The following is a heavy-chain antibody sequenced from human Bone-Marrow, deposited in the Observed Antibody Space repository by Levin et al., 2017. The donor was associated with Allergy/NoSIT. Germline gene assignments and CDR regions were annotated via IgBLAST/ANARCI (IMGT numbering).Heavy chain of an antibody. CDR2: IWYDGSNK. CDR1: GFTFSSYG. CDR3: ARDSSITIFGVEHYYYYYMDV. Sequence: GGSLRLSCAASGFTFSSYGMHWVRQAPGKGLEWVAVIWYDGSNKYYADSVKGRFTISRDNSKNTLYLQMNSLRAEDTAVYYCARDSSITIFGVEHYYYYYMDVWGKGTTVTVSS. D-gene: IGHD3-3*01. J-gene: IGHJ6*03. V-gene: IGHV3-33*01.